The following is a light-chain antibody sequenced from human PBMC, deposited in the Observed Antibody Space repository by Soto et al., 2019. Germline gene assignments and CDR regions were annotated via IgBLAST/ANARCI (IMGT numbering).Light chain of an antibody. CDR3: SSYTRRSTYV. CDR2: DVS. Sequence: QSSLTQPASVSGSPGQSITIPCSGNSSGVGSYNVVSWYQQHPGKAPKFVIYDVSNRPSGVSPRFSGAKSGNTASLTIAGLQAEDEADYYCSSYTRRSTYVFGTGT. CDR1: SSGVGSYNV. V-gene: IGLV2-14*03. J-gene: IGLJ1*01.